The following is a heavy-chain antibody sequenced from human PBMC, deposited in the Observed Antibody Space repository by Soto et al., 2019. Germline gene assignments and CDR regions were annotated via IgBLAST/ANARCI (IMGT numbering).Heavy chain of an antibody. Sequence: SETLSLTCTVSGGSISSYYWSWIRQPPGKGLEWIGYIYYSGSTNYNPSLKSRVTISVDTSKNQFSLKLSSVTAADTAVYYCAKDVLRYFDWLPPPPGYGMDVWGQGTTVTVSS. CDR2: IYYSGST. D-gene: IGHD3-9*01. V-gene: IGHV4-59*12. CDR3: AKDVLRYFDWLPPPPGYGMDV. CDR1: GGSISSYY. J-gene: IGHJ6*02.